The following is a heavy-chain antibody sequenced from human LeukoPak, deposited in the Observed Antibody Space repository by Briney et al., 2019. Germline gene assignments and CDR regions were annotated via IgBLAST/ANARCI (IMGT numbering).Heavy chain of an antibody. CDR3: ASKWVTYYYNSSAYHYPTDVFDI. D-gene: IGHD3-22*01. Sequence: ASVKVSCKASGYSFTPYSINWVRQAPGQGLEWMGWINANSGDTNYAQKFQGRVTMTRDTSISTAYMELSRLRSDDTALYYCASKWVTYYYNSSAYHYPTDVFDIWGQGTMVTVSS. V-gene: IGHV1-2*02. CDR1: GYSFTPYS. CDR2: INANSGDT. J-gene: IGHJ3*02.